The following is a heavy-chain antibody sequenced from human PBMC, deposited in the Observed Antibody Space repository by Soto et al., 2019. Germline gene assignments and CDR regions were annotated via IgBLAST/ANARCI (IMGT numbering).Heavy chain of an antibody. Sequence: QITLKESGPSLIKPTQTLALTCPFSGFSFTTRGVDMAWIRQPPGKTLEWLAVIYWDKDRRYRTSLTDRLSITEDKSTKQVVLTVRNVDPVDTGTYYCAHLVPAPFSFAYWGQGALVTVSS. CDR1: GFSFTTRGVD. V-gene: IGHV2-5*02. D-gene: IGHD2-21*02. J-gene: IGHJ4*02. CDR2: IYWDKDR. CDR3: AHLVPAPFSFAY.